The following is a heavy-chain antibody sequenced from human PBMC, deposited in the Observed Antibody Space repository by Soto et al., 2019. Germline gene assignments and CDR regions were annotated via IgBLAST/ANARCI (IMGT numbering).Heavy chain of an antibody. V-gene: IGHV3-64D*06. CDR3: VKVGGYSYGLLG. Sequence: GGSLRLSCSDSGFTFSSYAMHWVRQAPGKGLEYVSAISSNGGSTYYADSVKGRFTISRDNSKNTLYLQMSSLRAEDTAVYYCVKVGGYSYGLLGWGQGTLVTVSS. D-gene: IGHD5-18*01. CDR2: ISSNGGST. J-gene: IGHJ4*02. CDR1: GFTFSSYA.